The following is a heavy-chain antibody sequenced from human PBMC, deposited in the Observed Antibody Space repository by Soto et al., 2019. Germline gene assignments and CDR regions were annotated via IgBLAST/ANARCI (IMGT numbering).Heavy chain of an antibody. J-gene: IGHJ6*02. D-gene: IGHD3-22*01. CDR1: GFTFSSHG. Sequence: GGSLRLSCEGSGFTFSSHGMHWVRQAPGKGLEWVAVIWYEGRNEYYADAVRGRFTISRDNSKNTLFLQMNSLRAEDTAVYYCARVSFNYDSSGHQNYAMDLWGQGTTVTVSS. CDR3: ARVSFNYDSSGHQNYAMDL. V-gene: IGHV3-33*01. CDR2: IWYEGRNE.